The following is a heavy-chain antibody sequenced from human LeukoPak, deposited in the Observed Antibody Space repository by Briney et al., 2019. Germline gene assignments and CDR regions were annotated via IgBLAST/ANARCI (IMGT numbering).Heavy chain of an antibody. J-gene: IGHJ5*02. D-gene: IGHD6-6*01. CDR1: GGSISSGGYY. CDR2: IYTSGST. Sequence: SETLSLTCTVSGGSISSGGYYWSWVRQPPGKGLEWIGYIYTSGSTNYNPSLKSRVTISVDTSKNQFSLKLSSVTAADTAVYYCARLRSSIAARMGNWFDPWGQGTLVTVSS. V-gene: IGHV4-61*08. CDR3: ARLRSSIAARMGNWFDP.